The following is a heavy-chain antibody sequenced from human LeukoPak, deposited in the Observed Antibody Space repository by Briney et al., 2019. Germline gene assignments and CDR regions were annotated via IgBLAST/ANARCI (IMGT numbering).Heavy chain of an antibody. Sequence: GGSLRLSCAASGFTFSSYGMHWVRQAPGKGLEWVAVIWYDGSNKYYADSVKGRFTISRDNAKNTLYLQMTSLRAEDTAVYYCVRASYGGDLPPRWGQGTLVTVSS. CDR3: VRASYGGDLPPR. CDR2: IWYDGSNK. CDR1: GFTFSSYG. J-gene: IGHJ4*02. D-gene: IGHD3-16*01. V-gene: IGHV3-33*03.